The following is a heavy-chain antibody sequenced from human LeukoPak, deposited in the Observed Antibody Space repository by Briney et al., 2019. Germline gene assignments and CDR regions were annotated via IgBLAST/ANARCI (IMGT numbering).Heavy chain of an antibody. CDR1: GVSISSRIYY. CDR2: ISYSGST. Sequence: SETLSLTCSVSGVSISSRIYYWGWVRQPPGKGLEWVGAISYSGSTYYNPSLKSRVSISVDTSKNQLPLQLTSVTAGDTAMYFCASRPGGPEYFGSGSSPWGQGTLVIVSS. CDR3: ASRPGGPEYFGSGSSP. J-gene: IGHJ4*02. D-gene: IGHD3-10*01. V-gene: IGHV4-39*01.